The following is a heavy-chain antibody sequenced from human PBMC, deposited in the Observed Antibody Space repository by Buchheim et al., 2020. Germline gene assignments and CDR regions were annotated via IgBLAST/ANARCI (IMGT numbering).Heavy chain of an antibody. CDR1: VGSFSSFY. D-gene: IGHD2-21*01. Sequence: QVLLQQGGARLLKPSETLSLTCDVSVGSFSSFYWTWIRQPPGKGLEWIGEFNYDGRTNYSPSLKSRVIISVDRSRNQFSLNLRSVTAADTGVYYCARGTGQIVYFYGMDVWGQGTT. CDR2: FNYDGRT. CDR3: ARGTGQIVYFYGMDV. V-gene: IGHV4-34*01. J-gene: IGHJ6*02.